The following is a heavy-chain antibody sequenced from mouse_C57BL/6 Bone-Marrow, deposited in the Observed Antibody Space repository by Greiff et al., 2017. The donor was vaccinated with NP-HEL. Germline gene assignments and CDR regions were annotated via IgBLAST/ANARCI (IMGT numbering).Heavy chain of an antibody. CDR2: IDPSDSYT. V-gene: IGHV1-69*01. D-gene: IGHD2-12*01. Sequence: QVQLQQPGAELVMPGASVKLSCKASGYTFTSYWMHWVKQRPGQGLEWIGEIDPSDSYTNYNQKFKGKSTLTVDKSSSTAYMQLSSLTSEDSAVYDCARGYSQGAMDYWGQGTSVTVSS. CDR1: GYTFTSYW. CDR3: ARGYSQGAMDY. J-gene: IGHJ4*01.